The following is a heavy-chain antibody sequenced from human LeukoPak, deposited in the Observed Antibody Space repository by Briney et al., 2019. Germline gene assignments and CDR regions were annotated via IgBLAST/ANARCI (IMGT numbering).Heavy chain of an antibody. CDR3: GYTNNFYH. J-gene: IGHJ4*02. V-gene: IGHV3-48*02. CDR1: GFSFSSYS. D-gene: IGHD2-2*02. Sequence: GGSLRLSCAASGFSFSSYSMNWVRQAPGKGLEWVAYIRSSGRVIYYADSVRGRFTISRDDAKNSLYLQMNSLRDDDSAVYYCGYTNNFYHWGQGALVVVSA. CDR2: IRSSGRVI.